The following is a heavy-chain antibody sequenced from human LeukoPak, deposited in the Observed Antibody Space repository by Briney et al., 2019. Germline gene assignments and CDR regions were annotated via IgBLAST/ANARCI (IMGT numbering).Heavy chain of an antibody. J-gene: IGHJ4*02. CDR2: IHPNNGDT. D-gene: IGHD3-10*01. CDR1: GYTFSGTGWY. CDR3: AQDGPAQMVDLDY. Sequence: ASVKVSCKASGYTFSGTGWYLYWLRQAPGQGLECMGWIHPNNGDTAYAQKFEGRVAMTRGTSISTAYMELRRLRPDDTAVYFCAQDGPAQMVDLDYWGQGTLVTVSS. V-gene: IGHV1-2*02.